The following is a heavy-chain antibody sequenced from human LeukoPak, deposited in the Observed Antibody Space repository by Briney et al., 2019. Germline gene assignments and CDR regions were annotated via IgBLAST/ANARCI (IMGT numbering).Heavy chain of an antibody. V-gene: IGHV1-2*06. CDR3: ATLGYCSSTSCLHFDY. Sequence: ASVKVSCKASGYTFTGYCMHWVRQAPGQGLEWMGRINPNSGGTNYAQKFQGRVTMTRDTSISTAYMELSRLRSDDTAVYYCATLGYCSSTSCLHFDYWGQGTLVTVSS. CDR1: GYTFTGYC. D-gene: IGHD2-2*01. J-gene: IGHJ4*02. CDR2: INPNSGGT.